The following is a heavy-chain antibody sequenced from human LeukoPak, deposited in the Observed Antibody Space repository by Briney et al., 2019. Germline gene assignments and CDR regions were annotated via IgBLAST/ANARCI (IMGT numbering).Heavy chain of an antibody. D-gene: IGHD3-22*01. CDR1: GFSFSSSW. CDR2: MKQDGSEE. Sequence: GGSLRLSCAASGFSFSSSWMNWVRQAPGKGLEWVASMKQDGSEEYYVDSVKGRFTISRDNAKNSLYLQMNSLRAEDTAVYYCARHSSGYYWGQGTLVTVSS. J-gene: IGHJ4*02. CDR3: ARHSSGYY. V-gene: IGHV3-7*01.